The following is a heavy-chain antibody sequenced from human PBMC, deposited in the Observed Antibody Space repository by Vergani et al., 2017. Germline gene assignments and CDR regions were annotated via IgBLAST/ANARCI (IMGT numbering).Heavy chain of an antibody. V-gene: IGHV3-11*04. CDR2: FSSSGDTI. Sequence: VQLVESGGGLVQPGGSLRLSCAASGFTFRDHSLSWIRQAPGKGLEWVSFFSSSGDTILYADCVRGRFTISRDNAKSSLYLQMNSLRTEDTALYYCVGHVYWSVKYWGQGTMVTVSS. CDR3: VGHVYWSVKY. D-gene: IGHD1-26*01. CDR1: GFTFRDHS. J-gene: IGHJ4*02.